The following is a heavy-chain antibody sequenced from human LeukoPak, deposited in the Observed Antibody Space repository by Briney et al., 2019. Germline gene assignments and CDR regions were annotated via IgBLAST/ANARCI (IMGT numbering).Heavy chain of an antibody. J-gene: IGHJ4*02. D-gene: IGHD3-10*01. CDR1: GFTFNGYA. CDR3: AKDLGAGGGSVFDY. CDR2: ISGSGGNT. V-gene: IGHV3-23*01. Sequence: GGSLRLSCAASGFTFNGYAMNWVRQAPGKGLEWVSAISGSGGNTYYADSVKGRFTISKDNSRDTLYLQMTSLRAEETAINYCAKDLGAGGGSVFDYWGQGALVTVSS.